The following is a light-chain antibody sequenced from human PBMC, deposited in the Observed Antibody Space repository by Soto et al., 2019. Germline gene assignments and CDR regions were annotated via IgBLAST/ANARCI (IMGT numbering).Light chain of an antibody. CDR2: DAS. V-gene: IGKV1-33*01. CDR3: QQYENIPT. Sequence: DIQMTQSPSSLSASVGDRVTITCQASQNINNYLNWYKHKPGRAPKLLIYDASNLEAGVPSRFRGSGSGTDSTFTISRLKPEDIATDYCQQYENIPTFGQGTRLEIK. J-gene: IGKJ5*01. CDR1: QNINNY.